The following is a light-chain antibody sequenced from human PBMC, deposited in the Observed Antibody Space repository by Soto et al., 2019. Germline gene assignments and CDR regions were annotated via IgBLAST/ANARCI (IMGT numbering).Light chain of an antibody. CDR3: SSYTSSSTPFV. J-gene: IGLJ1*01. V-gene: IGLV2-14*01. CDR2: DVS. Sequence: QCALTQPASVSGSPGRSITISCPGTSSDVGGYNYVSWYQQHPGKAPKLMIYDVSNRPSGVSNRFSGSKSGNTASLTISGLQAEDEADYYCSSYTSSSTPFVFGTGTKVTVL. CDR1: SSDVGGYNY.